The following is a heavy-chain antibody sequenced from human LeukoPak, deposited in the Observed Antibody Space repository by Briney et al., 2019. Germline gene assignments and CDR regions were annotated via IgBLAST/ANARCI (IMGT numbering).Heavy chain of an antibody. J-gene: IGHJ6*03. CDR1: GGSISSYY. CDR2: IDYSGST. D-gene: IGHD2-15*01. CDR3: ARAILGYCSGGSCPGPRYYYMDV. V-gene: IGHV4-59*01. Sequence: SETLSLTCTVSGGSISSYYWSWIRQPPGKGLEWIGYIDYSGSTNYNPSLKSRVTMSVDTSKNQFSLKLSSVTAADTAVYYCARAILGYCSGGSCPGPRYYYMDVWGKGTTVTVSS.